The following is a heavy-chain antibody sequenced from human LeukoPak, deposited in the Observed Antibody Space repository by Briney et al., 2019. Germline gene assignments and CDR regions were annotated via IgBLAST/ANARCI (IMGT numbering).Heavy chain of an antibody. J-gene: IGHJ4*02. D-gene: IGHD3-10*01. CDR2: IYHSGST. V-gene: IGHV4-38-2*01. Sequence: SETLSLTCAVSGYSISSGYYWGWIRQPPGKGLEWIGSIYHSGSTYYNPSLKSRVTISVDTSKNQFPLKLSSVTAADTAVYYCARQPDGSGSYYRPQVFDYWGQGTLVTVSS. CDR1: GYSISSGYY. CDR3: ARQPDGSGSYYRPQVFDY.